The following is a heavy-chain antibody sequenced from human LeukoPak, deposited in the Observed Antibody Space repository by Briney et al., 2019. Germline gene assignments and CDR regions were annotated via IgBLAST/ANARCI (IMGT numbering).Heavy chain of an antibody. Sequence: GASVKVSCKVSGYTLTELSMHWVRQAPGKGREWRGGFDPEDGETIYAQKFQGRVTMTEDTSTDTAYMELSSLRSEDTAVYYCATGSLTTHYYYYYYMDVWGKGTTVTVSS. CDR1: GYTLTELS. CDR3: ATGSLTTHYYYYYYMDV. D-gene: IGHD4-11*01. CDR2: FDPEDGET. J-gene: IGHJ6*03. V-gene: IGHV1-24*01.